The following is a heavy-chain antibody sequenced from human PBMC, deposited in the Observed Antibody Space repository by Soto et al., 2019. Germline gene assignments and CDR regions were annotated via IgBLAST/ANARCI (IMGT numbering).Heavy chain of an antibody. V-gene: IGHV3-23*01. CDR2: ISGSGGST. CDR3: ARIRYYYDSSGYYFDAFDI. D-gene: IGHD3-22*01. Sequence: GGSLRLSCAASGFTFSSYAMSWVRQAPGKGLEWVSAISGSGGSTYYADSVKGRFTISRDNSKNTLYLQMNSLRAEDTAVYYCARIRYYYDSSGYYFDAFDIWGQGTMVTVSS. J-gene: IGHJ3*02. CDR1: GFTFSSYA.